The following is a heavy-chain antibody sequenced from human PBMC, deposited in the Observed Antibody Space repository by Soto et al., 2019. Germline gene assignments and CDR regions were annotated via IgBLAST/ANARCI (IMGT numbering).Heavy chain of an antibody. CDR3: VRDGLDYYDTERLYFDK. V-gene: IGHV3-21*02. D-gene: IGHD3-22*01. CDR1: GFNFITYS. Sequence: EVQLVESGGGPVRPGGSLRLSCAASGFNFITYSLNWVRQAPGKGLEWVASISSSAIYIDYADSVKGRFTISRDNANNSLYLLMNSLRAEDTATYYCVRDGLDYYDTERLYFDKWGQGTLVTVSS. J-gene: IGHJ4*02. CDR2: ISSSAIYI.